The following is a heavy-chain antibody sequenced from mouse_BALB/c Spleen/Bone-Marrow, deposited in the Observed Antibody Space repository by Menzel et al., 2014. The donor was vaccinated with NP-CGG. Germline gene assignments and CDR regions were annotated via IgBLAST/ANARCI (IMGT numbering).Heavy chain of an antibody. J-gene: IGHJ1*01. CDR1: GFDFSRYW. V-gene: IGHV4-1*02. CDR3: ALRGNYGYFDV. D-gene: IGHD1-1*02. Sequence: EVKLMESGGGLVQPGGSLKLSCAASGFDFSRYWMSWVRQAPGKGLEWIGEINPDSSTINYTPSLKDKFIISRDNAKNTLYLQMSKVRSEDTALYYCALRGNYGYFDVWDAGTTVTVSS. CDR2: INPDSSTI.